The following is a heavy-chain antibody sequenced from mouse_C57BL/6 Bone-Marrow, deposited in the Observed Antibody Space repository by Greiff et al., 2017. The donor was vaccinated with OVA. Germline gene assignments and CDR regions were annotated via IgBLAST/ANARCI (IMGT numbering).Heavy chain of an antibody. CDR3: AREDYGAY. V-gene: IGHV1-50*01. CDR1: GYTFTSYW. CDR2: IDPSDSYT. D-gene: IGHD1-1*01. J-gene: IGHJ3*01. Sequence: QVQLQQPGAELVKPGASVKLSCKASGYTFTSYWMPWVKQRPGQGLEWIGEIDPSDSYTNYNQKFKGKATLTVDTSSSTAYMQLSSLTSEDSAVYYCAREDYGAYWGQGTLVTVSA.